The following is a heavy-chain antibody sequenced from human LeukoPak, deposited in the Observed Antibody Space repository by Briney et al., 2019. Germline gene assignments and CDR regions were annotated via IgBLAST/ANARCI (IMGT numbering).Heavy chain of an antibody. CDR1: GFTFSSYG. D-gene: IGHD2-2*02. CDR2: IEEDGSEK. J-gene: IGHJ6*03. CDR3: ARLYCSSTSCHTLHYYYMDV. V-gene: IGHV3-7*01. Sequence: PGGSLRLPCVASGFTFSSYGMHWVRQAPGKGLEWVADIEEDGSEKYYVDSVKGRFTISRDNAKNSLYLQMNSLRAEDTALYYCARLYCSSTSCHTLHYYYMDVWGKGTTVTVSS.